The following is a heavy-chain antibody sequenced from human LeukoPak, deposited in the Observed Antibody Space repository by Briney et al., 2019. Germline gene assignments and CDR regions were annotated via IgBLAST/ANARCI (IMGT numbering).Heavy chain of an antibody. D-gene: IGHD6-13*01. V-gene: IGHV3-53*01. CDR2: IYSGGST. Sequence: GGSLRLSCAASGFTFSTYWMSWVRQAPGKGLEWVSVIYSGGSTYYADSVKGRFTISRDNSKNTLYLQMNSLRAEDTAVYYCAKQHPNWFDPWGQGTLVTVSS. CDR1: GFTFSTYW. J-gene: IGHJ5*02. CDR3: AKQHPNWFDP.